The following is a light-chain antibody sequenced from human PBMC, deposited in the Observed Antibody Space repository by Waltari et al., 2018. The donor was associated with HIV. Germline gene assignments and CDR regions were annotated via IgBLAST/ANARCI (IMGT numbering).Light chain of an antibody. J-gene: IGLJ2*01. CDR3: CSYAGSESSEV. CDR1: SSNIGANNY. V-gene: IGLV2-23*02. CDR2: DVT. Sequence: QSALTQPASVSGSPGQSITISCTGTSSNIGANNYVSWYQQHPGKAPKLIIYDVTTRPSGVSNRFAGSNSGNTASLTISGLQAEDEADYHGCSYAGSESSEVFGGGTKLTVL.